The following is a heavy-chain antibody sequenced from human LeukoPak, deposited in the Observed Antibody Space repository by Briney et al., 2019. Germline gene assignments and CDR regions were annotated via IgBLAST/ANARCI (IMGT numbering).Heavy chain of an antibody. CDR1: GFTFSNYA. D-gene: IGHD3-22*01. CDR2: ISGSGNNT. CDR3: ARDLLYDSSGYFRIDY. J-gene: IGHJ4*02. Sequence: GGSQRLSCAASGFTFSNYAMSWVRQAPGKGLEWVSGISGSGNNTYYADSVKGRFTISRDNSKNTLYLQMNSLRAEDTAVYYCARDLLYDSSGYFRIDYWGQGTLVTVSS. V-gene: IGHV3-23*01.